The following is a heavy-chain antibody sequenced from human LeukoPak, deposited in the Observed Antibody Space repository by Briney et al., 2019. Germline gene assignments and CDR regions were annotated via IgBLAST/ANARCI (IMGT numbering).Heavy chain of an antibody. CDR1: GGSISSSSYY. CDR3: ARLLNLEVDY. Sequence: SETLSLTCTVSGGSISSSSYYWGWIRQPPGKGLEWIGSIYYSGGTYYNPSLKSRVTISVDTSKNQFSLKLSSVTAADTAVYYCARLLNLEVDYWGQGTLVTVSS. J-gene: IGHJ4*02. D-gene: IGHD1-1*01. CDR2: IYYSGGT. V-gene: IGHV4-39*01.